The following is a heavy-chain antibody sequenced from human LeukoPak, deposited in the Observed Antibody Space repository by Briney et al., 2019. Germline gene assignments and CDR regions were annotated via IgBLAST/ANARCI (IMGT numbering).Heavy chain of an antibody. CDR2: INSDGSST. V-gene: IGHV3-74*03. CDR3: ARDPYTPMIL. Sequence: GGSLRLSCAASGFPFSYYWMHWVRHAPGKGLVWVSGINSDGSSTTYADSVKGRFTISRDNTKSTLYLQMNGLRAEDTAVYYCARDPYTPMILWGQGTLVTVSS. D-gene: IGHD3/OR15-3a*01. CDR1: GFPFSYYW. J-gene: IGHJ4*02.